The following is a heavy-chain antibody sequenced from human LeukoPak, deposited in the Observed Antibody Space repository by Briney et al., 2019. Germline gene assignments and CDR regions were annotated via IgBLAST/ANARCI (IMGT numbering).Heavy chain of an antibody. J-gene: IGHJ4*02. Sequence: PSETLSLTCAVYGVSFSGYYWSWIRQPPGKGLEWIGEINHSGSTNYNPSLKSRVTISVDTSKNQFSLKLSSVTAADTAVYYCARPYYYGSGSYWAYWGQGTLVTVSS. D-gene: IGHD3-10*01. CDR3: ARPYYYGSGSYWAY. CDR2: INHSGST. CDR1: GVSFSGYY. V-gene: IGHV4-34*01.